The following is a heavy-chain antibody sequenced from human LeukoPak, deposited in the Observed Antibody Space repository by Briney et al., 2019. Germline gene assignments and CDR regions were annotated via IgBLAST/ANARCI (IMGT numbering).Heavy chain of an antibody. Sequence: GGSLRLSCAASGFTFSTYEMNWVRQAPGKGLEWVSSISSSDGTIYYADSVKGRFTISRDNAKNSLYLQMSSLRAEDTAVYYCARNDYNFDYWGQGTLVTVSS. V-gene: IGHV3-48*03. J-gene: IGHJ4*02. CDR1: GFTFSTYE. CDR2: ISSSDGTI. CDR3: ARNDYNFDY. D-gene: IGHD3-16*01.